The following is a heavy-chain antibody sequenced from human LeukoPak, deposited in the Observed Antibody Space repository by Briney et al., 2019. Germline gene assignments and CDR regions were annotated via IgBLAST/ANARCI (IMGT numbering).Heavy chain of an antibody. CDR1: GFTFRNYW. D-gene: IGHD1-20*01. CDR3: VPLNWNPPGDFDR. V-gene: IGHV3-7*01. Sequence: PGGSLRLSCEASGFTFRNYWKNWVRQAPGKGLEWVANIKDDGSDKYYVDSVKGRFSISKDNAKNALYLQMNSLRVEDTAVYYCVPLNWNPPGDFDRWGQGTLVTVSS. CDR2: IKDDGSDK. J-gene: IGHJ4*02.